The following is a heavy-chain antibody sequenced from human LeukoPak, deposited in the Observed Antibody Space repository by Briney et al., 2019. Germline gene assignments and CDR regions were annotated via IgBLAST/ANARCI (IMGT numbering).Heavy chain of an antibody. D-gene: IGHD5-12*01. Sequence: GGSLRLSCAGSGFAFESFTMTWVRQAPGKGLEWVSLISDTGRDINYADSVRGRFTISRGNTKDSLFLQMDSLRVEDTAIYYCAKGLFSAYDKYLDSWGQGTLVTVSS. CDR1: GFAFESFT. CDR2: ISDTGRDI. V-gene: IGHV3-21*04. CDR3: AKGLFSAYDKYLDS. J-gene: IGHJ4*02.